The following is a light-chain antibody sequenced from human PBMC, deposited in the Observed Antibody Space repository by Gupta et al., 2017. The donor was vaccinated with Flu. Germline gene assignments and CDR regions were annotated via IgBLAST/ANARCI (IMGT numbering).Light chain of an antibody. V-gene: IGLV1-47*01. CDR1: ISYIGSYF. Sequence: ISGTGSISYIGSYFVAGYHHLPETATRHLMYRNNQRSSATPSRFSSSESASSASLTTSVLRAEVEADYYCTLWDASRNGYVFGTGTKVTVL. CDR2: RNN. J-gene: IGLJ1*01. CDR3: TLWDASRNGYV.